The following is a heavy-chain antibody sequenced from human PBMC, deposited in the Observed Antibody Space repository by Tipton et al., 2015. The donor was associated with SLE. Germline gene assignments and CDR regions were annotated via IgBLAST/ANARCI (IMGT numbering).Heavy chain of an antibody. CDR1: GFTFSSYW. V-gene: IGHV3-7*01. D-gene: IGHD6-13*01. CDR2: IKQDGSEK. J-gene: IGHJ4*02. Sequence: SLRLSCAASGFTFSSYWMSWVRQAPGKGLEWVANIKQDGSEKYYVDSAKGRFTISRDNAKNSLYLQMNSLRAEDTAVYYCATTGYSSSWFFDYWGQGTLVTVSS. CDR3: ATTGYSSSWFFDY.